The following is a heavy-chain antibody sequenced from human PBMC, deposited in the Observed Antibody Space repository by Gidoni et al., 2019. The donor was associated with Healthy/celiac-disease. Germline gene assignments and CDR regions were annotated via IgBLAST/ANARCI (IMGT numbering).Heavy chain of an antibody. CDR2: ISGSGGST. Sequence: EVQLLESGGGLVQPGGSLRLSCAASGFTFSSYAMSWVRQAPGKGLEWVSAISGSGGSTYYADSVKGRFTISRDNSKNTLYLQMNSLRAEDTAVYYCAKDHPSGSYWIQLDAFDIWGQGTMVTVSS. D-gene: IGHD1-26*01. CDR3: AKDHPSGSYWIQLDAFDI. J-gene: IGHJ3*02. CDR1: GFTFSSYA. V-gene: IGHV3-23*01.